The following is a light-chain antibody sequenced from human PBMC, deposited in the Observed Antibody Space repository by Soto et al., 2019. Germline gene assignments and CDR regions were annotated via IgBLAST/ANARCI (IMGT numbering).Light chain of an antibody. CDR3: QKYNSWPLT. CDR2: DIF. J-gene: IGKJ4*01. CDR1: QSVGRD. Sequence: EIVMTQSPATLSVSPGERGTLSCRASQSVGRDLAWYQQQNGQAPRLLIYDIFTRATGVPNRISGSGSGTELNLTISSLQSEDFAVYYCQKYNSWPLTCGGGTKVDIK. V-gene: IGKV3D-15*01.